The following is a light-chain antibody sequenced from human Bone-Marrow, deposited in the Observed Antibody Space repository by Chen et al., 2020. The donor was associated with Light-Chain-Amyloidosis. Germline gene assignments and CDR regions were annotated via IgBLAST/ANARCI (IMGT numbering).Light chain of an antibody. J-gene: IGKJ2*01. CDR2: AAS. CDR3: QQSYNTPHT. CDR1: QSISTY. Sequence: DIQMTPSASSLSASVGDRVTITCRASQSISTYLNWYQHKPVVAPRLLIYAASKLQSGVPSRFSGSVSGTDFTLTISSLEPDDSATYYCQQSYNTPHTFGQGINLEIK. V-gene: IGKV1-39*01.